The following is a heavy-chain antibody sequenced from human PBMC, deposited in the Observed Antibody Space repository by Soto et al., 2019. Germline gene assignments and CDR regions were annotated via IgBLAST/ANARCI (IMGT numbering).Heavy chain of an antibody. J-gene: IGHJ4*02. D-gene: IGHD2-2*01. CDR2: IYWDDDK. CDR3: AHSRWVYCSTTSCPYYFDY. V-gene: IGHV2-5*02. CDR1: GFSLSTSGVR. Sequence: QITLKESGPTLVKPTQTLTLTCTFSGFSLSTSGVRVGWIRQPPGKALEWLALIYWDDDKRYSPSLKSRLTITKDTSNNQVVLTMTNMDPVDTATYYCAHSRWVYCSTTSCPYYFDYWGQGTLVTVSS.